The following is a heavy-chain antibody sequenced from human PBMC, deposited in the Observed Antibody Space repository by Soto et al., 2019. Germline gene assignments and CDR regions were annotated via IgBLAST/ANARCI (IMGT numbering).Heavy chain of an antibody. D-gene: IGHD6-19*01. J-gene: IGHJ4*02. CDR2: ISSSSSYI. Sequence: GGSLRLSCAASGFTFSSYNMNWVRQAPGKGLEWVSSISSSSSYIYYADSVKGRFTISRDNSKNTLYLQMNSLRAEDTAVYYCARDRSIAVAGYLDYWGQGTLVTVSS. CDR3: ARDRSIAVAGYLDY. V-gene: IGHV3-21*01. CDR1: GFTFSSYN.